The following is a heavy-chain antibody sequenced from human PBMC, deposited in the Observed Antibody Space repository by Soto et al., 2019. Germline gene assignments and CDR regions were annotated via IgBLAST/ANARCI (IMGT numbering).Heavy chain of an antibody. D-gene: IGHD2-2*01. CDR3: ARHGRDCSSTSCRAAIYYYYGMDV. CDR1: VYSLTSYW. Sequence: PGESLKISCKGSVYSLTSYWISWVRQMPGKGPEWMGRIDPSDSYTNYSPSFQGHVTISADKSISTAYLQWSSLKASDTAMYYCARHGRDCSSTSCRAAIYYYYGMDVWGQGTTVTVSS. CDR2: IDPSDSYT. J-gene: IGHJ6*02. V-gene: IGHV5-10-1*01.